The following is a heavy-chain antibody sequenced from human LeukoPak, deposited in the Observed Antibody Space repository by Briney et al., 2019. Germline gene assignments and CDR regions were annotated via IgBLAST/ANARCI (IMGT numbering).Heavy chain of an antibody. CDR3: ARSIAAAGTGY. CDR1: GYTFTSYD. J-gene: IGHJ4*02. D-gene: IGHD6-13*01. Sequence: ASVKVSCKASGYTFTSYDINWVRQASGQGLEWMGWMSPKSANTGYAQQFQGRVTITRDTSISTAYMELSSLTSEDTAVYYCARSIAAAGTGYWGQGTLVTVSS. CDR2: MSPKSANT. V-gene: IGHV1-8*03.